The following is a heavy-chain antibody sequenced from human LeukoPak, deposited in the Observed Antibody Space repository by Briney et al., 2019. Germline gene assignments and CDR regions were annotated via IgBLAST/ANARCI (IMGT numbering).Heavy chain of an antibody. CDR2: ISSNGSTT. J-gene: IGHJ4*02. CDR1: GFIFSNYG. D-gene: IGHD6-19*01. V-gene: IGHV3-64*02. Sequence: GGSLRLSCAASGFIFSNYGMHWVRQAPGRGLEFVSRISSNGSTTYYADSLKGRFTISRDNSKNTVYLQMASLRPEDMAVYYCARVPFSSGWYDYWGQGTLVTVSS. CDR3: ARVPFSSGWYDY.